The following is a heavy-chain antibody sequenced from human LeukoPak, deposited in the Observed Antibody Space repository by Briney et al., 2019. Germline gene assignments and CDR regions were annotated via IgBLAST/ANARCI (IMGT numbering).Heavy chain of an antibody. CDR2: IYWDDDK. CDR1: GFSLYSSGVG. Sequence: ESGPTLVNPTQTLTLTCTFSGFSLYSSGVGVGWIRQPPGKALEWLAVIYWDDDKRYNPSLRSRLTMSKDASKSQVFLVMSNMDPVDTATYYCAHRRPGHLTGWDNSYFDNRGPGTLMTVSS. V-gene: IGHV2-5*02. J-gene: IGHJ4*02. CDR3: AHRRPGHLTGWDNSYFDN. D-gene: IGHD1/OR15-1a*01.